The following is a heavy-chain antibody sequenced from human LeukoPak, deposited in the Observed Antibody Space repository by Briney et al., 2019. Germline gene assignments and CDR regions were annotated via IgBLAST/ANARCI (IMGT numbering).Heavy chain of an antibody. J-gene: IGHJ5*02. V-gene: IGHV1-3*01. CDR2: INAGNGNT. D-gene: IGHD3-3*01. CDR3: AREEGEEEAYYDFWSAERSWFDP. Sequence: GASVKVSCKASGYTFTSYAMHWVRQAPGQRLEWMGWINAGNGNTKYSQKFQGRVTMTRDTSTSTVYMELSSLRSEDTAVYYCAREEGEEEAYYDFWSAERSWFDPWGQGTLVTVSS. CDR1: GYTFTSYA.